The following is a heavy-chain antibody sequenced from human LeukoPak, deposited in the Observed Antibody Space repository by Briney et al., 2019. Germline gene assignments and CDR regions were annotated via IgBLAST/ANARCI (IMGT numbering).Heavy chain of an antibody. J-gene: IGHJ4*02. V-gene: IGHV3-7*03. CDR2: IKQDGSET. CDR3: AKEWGVDYGLRY. CDR1: GFTFSNYW. D-gene: IGHD4-17*01. Sequence: GGLRLSSAASGFTFSNYWINWVRQAPGKGLEWVANIKQDGSETYCVDSVKGRFTISRDNAKNSLYLQMNSLRVEDTAVYYCAKEWGVDYGLRYWGQGTLVTVSS.